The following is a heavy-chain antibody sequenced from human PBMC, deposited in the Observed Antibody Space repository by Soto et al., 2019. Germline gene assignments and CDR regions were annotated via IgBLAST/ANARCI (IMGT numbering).Heavy chain of an antibody. CDR1: GFTFSSYV. CDR2: VHYDGTKK. D-gene: IGHD3-3*01. Sequence: QVQLVESGGGVVQPGTSLRLSCAPSGFTFSSYVMHWVRQAPGKGLEWVAVVHYDGTKKYYADSVRGRFTISRDNSENILYLQMNSLTPDDPAVYFCARETSYDFWSGPQTMDVWGQGTTVTVSS. J-gene: IGHJ6*02. CDR3: ARETSYDFWSGPQTMDV. V-gene: IGHV3-30*03.